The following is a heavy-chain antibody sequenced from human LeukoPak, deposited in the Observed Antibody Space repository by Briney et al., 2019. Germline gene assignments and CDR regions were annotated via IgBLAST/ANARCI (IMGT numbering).Heavy chain of an antibody. J-gene: IGHJ4*02. D-gene: IGHD6-19*01. Sequence: GGSLRLSCAASGFTVSSNYMSWVRQAPGKGLEWVSVITGGARTTYYADSVKGRFTISRDNSKNTVFLQMNSLRAEDTAVYYCAKDTPLTAYGSGWSTNAFDYWGQGTLVTVSS. CDR3: AKDTPLTAYGSGWSTNAFDY. CDR1: GFTVSSNY. V-gene: IGHV3-23*01. CDR2: ITGGARTT.